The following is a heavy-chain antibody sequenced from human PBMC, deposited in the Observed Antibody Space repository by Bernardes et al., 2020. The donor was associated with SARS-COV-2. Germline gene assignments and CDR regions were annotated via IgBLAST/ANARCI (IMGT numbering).Heavy chain of an antibody. CDR3: VRDSLRMSETGTDY. CDR1: GFTFSTYS. J-gene: IGHJ4*02. D-gene: IGHD1-1*01. V-gene: IGHV3-21*01. CDR2: ISSSSKYI. Sequence: GGSLRLSCVASGFTFSTYSMNWVRQAPGKGLQWVSSISSSSKYIYYADSVKGRFTISRDNAKNSLYLQMNSLRAEDTAVYYCVRDSLRMSETGTDYWGQGTLVTVSS.